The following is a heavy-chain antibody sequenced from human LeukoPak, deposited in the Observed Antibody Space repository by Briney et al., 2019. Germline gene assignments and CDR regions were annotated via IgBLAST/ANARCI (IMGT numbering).Heavy chain of an antibody. V-gene: IGHV4-34*01. Sequence: SSETLSLPCAVYGGSFSGYYWRWIRQPPGKGLEWIGEINHSGSTNYNPSLTSRVPISVGPSKDQFSLKLSSVTAADTAVYYCARHRLRYSSGWYGVRDAFDIWGQGTMVTVSS. J-gene: IGHJ3*02. CDR1: GGSFSGYY. CDR2: INHSGST. CDR3: ARHRLRYSSGWYGVRDAFDI. D-gene: IGHD6-19*01.